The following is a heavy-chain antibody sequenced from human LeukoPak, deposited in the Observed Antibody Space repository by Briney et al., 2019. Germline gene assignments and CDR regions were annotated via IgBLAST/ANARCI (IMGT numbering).Heavy chain of an antibody. J-gene: IGHJ4*02. CDR1: GGSISSGGYY. CDR2: IYHSGST. CDR3: ARLVPERFFQLNPEGYYDY. Sequence: PSQTLSLTCTVSGGSISSGGYYWSWIRQPPGTGLEWIGYIYHSGSTYYNPSLKSRVTISVDRSKNQFSLKLSSVTAADTAIYYCARLVPERFFQLNPEGYYDYWGQGTLVTVSS. D-gene: IGHD3-3*01. V-gene: IGHV4-30-2*01.